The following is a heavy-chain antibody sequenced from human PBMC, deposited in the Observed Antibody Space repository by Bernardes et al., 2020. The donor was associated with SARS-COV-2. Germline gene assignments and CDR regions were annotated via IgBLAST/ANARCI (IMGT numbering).Heavy chain of an antibody. V-gene: IGHV3-30*18. J-gene: IGHJ6*02. CDR3: AKEERYYGSGSYYNGGEYFYFGMDV. Sequence: GGSLRLSCAASGFTFSDFGIHWVRQNPGKGLAWVAVISYDGSNKYYADSVKGRFTISRDNSKNTLYLQMNSLRAEDTAVYYCAKEERYYGSGSYYNGGEYFYFGMDVWGQGTTVTVSS. D-gene: IGHD3-10*01. CDR1: GFTFSDFG. CDR2: ISYDGSNK.